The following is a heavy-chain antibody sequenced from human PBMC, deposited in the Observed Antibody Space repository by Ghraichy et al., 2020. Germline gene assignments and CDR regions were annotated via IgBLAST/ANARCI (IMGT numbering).Heavy chain of an antibody. CDR1: GYSFISYG. Sequence: ASVKVSCKASGYSFISYGITWVRQAPGQGLEWMGWITTKSGNTQYAQKFQGRVIMTTETSTDTAYMELRSLRFDGTAVYYCARGVNWLDPWGQGTLVTVSS. CDR2: ITTKSGNT. J-gene: IGHJ5*02. CDR3: ARGVNWLDP. V-gene: IGHV1-18*01.